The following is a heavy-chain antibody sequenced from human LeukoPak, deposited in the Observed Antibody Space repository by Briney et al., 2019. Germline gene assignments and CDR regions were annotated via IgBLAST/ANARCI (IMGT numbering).Heavy chain of an antibody. D-gene: IGHD4-17*01. CDR3: AKDVYGDYGGLDY. J-gene: IGHJ4*02. Sequence: GGSLRLSCAASGFTFSTYALSWVRQAPGKGLEWVSSIRGSDGSTYYADSVKGRFAISRDNSKNRLYLQMNSLRAEDTAVYYCAKDVYGDYGGLDYWGQGTLVTVSS. CDR1: GFTFSTYA. CDR2: IRGSDGST. V-gene: IGHV3-23*01.